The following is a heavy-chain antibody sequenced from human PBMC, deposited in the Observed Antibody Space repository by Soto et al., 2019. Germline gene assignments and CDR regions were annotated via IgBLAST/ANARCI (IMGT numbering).Heavy chain of an antibody. J-gene: IGHJ4*02. CDR2: ISSNGVGT. D-gene: IGHD6-13*01. CDR1: GFTLSGYA. CDR3: ARIPGIAAAGADY. V-gene: IGHV3-64*01. Sequence: PGGSLRLSCAASGFTLSGYAMDWVRQAPGKGLEYVSGISSNGVGTYYANSVQGRFTISRDNSKNTLFLQMNSLRPEDTAVYYCARIPGIAAAGADYWGQGTLVTVSS.